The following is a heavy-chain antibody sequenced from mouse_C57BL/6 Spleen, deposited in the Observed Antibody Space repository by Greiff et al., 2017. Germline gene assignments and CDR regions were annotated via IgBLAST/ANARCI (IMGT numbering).Heavy chain of an antibody. CDR1: GFTFTDYY. Sequence: VQLKQSGPVLVKPGPSVKISCKASGFTFTDYYMHWVKQSHGKSLEWIGLVYPYNGGTSYNQKFKGKATLTVDTSSSTAYMELNSLTSEDSAVYYCARRDYSNPGYFDVWGTGTTVTVSS. CDR3: ARRDYSNPGYFDV. CDR2: VYPYNGGT. D-gene: IGHD2-5*01. J-gene: IGHJ1*03. V-gene: IGHV1-36*01.